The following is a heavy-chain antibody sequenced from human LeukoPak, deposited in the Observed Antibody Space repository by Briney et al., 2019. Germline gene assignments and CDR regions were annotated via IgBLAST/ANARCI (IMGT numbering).Heavy chain of an antibody. CDR2: IYYSGST. CDR1: GGSISSYY. CDR3: ARLEAAMLGIDY. D-gene: IGHD2-2*01. J-gene: IGHJ4*02. Sequence: SETLSLTCTVSGGSISSYYWSWIRQPPGKGLEWIGYIYYSGSTNYNPSLKSRVTISVDTSKNQFSLKLSSVTAADTAVYYCARLEAAMLGIDYWGQGTLVTVSS. V-gene: IGHV4-59*01.